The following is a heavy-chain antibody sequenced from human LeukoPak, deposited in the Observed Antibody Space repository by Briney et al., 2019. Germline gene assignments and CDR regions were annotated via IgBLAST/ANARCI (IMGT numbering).Heavy chain of an antibody. Sequence: ASVKVSCKASGYTFTSYGISWVRQAPGQGLEWMGWISAYNGNTNYAQKLQGRVTMTTDTSTSTAYIELRSLRSDDTAVYYCASFIWGSSWFDYWGQGTLVTVSS. V-gene: IGHV1-18*01. CDR3: ASFIWGSSWFDY. CDR2: ISAYNGNT. CDR1: GYTFTSYG. J-gene: IGHJ4*02. D-gene: IGHD6-13*01.